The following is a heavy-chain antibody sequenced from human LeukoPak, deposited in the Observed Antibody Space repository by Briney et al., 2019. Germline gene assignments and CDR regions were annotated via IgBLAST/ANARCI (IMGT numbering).Heavy chain of an antibody. V-gene: IGHV3-30*04. J-gene: IGHJ4*02. CDR3: AREEYSYGNRY. CDR1: GFTFSSYA. CDR2: ISYDGSNK. Sequence: GGPLRFSCVAPGFTFSSYAMHWVRQAPGKGLEWVAVISYDGSNKYYADSVKGRFTISGDNSKNTLYLQRNSLRAEDTAVYYCAREEYSYGNRYWGQGTLVTVSS. D-gene: IGHD5-18*01.